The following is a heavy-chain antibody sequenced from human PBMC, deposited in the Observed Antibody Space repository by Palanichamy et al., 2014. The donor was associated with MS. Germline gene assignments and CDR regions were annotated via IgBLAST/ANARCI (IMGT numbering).Heavy chain of an antibody. V-gene: IGHV1-3*01. J-gene: IGHJ4*02. CDR2: INAGNGNT. D-gene: IGHD3-3*01. CDR1: GYTFTSYA. Sequence: QVQLVQSGAEVKKPGASVKVSCKASGYTFTSYAMHWVRQAPGQRLEWMGWINAGNGNTKYSQKFQGRVTITRDTSASTAYMELSSLGSEDTAVYYCARVYDFWSGDPFDYWGQGTLVTVSS. CDR3: ARVYDFWSGDPFDY.